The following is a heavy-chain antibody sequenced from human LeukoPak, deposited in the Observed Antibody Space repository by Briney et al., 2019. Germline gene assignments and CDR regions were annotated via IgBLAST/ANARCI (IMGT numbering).Heavy chain of an antibody. D-gene: IGHD3-22*01. J-gene: IGHJ3*02. Sequence: SETLSLTCTVSGGSISSYYWSWIRQPPGKGLEWIGYIYTSGSTNYNPSLKSRVTISVDTSKNQFSLKLSSVTAADTAVYYCARDRSYYDSSGYYADAFDIWGQGTMVTVSS. CDR3: ARDRSYYDSSGYYADAFDI. V-gene: IGHV4-59*01. CDR2: IYTSGST. CDR1: GGSISSYY.